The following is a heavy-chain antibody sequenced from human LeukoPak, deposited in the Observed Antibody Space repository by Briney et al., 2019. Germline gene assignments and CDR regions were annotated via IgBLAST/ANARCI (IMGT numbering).Heavy chain of an antibody. CDR2: ISGGGSII. CDR1: GFTFNNYE. D-gene: IGHD3-22*01. V-gene: IGHV3-48*03. CDR3: ARDRGSSVSYFFDAFDI. J-gene: IGHJ3*02. Sequence: GGSLRLSCAASGFTFNNYEMNWVRQTPGKGLEWVSYISGGGSIIYYAESVRGRFTISRDNAKNSLYLQMNSLRVEDTALYYCARDRGSSVSYFFDAFDIWGQGTMVTVSS.